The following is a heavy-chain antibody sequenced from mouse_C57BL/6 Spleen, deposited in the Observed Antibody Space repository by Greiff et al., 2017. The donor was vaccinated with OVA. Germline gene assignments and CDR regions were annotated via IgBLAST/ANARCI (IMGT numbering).Heavy chain of an antibody. J-gene: IGHJ4*01. V-gene: IGHV2-6*01. CDR3: ARSAYSYYYAMDY. CDR2: IWGVGST. CDR1: GFSLTSYG. D-gene: IGHD2-10*01. Sequence: VKLVESGPGLVAPSQSLSITCTVSGFSLTSYGVDWVRQSPGKGLEWLGVIWGVGSTNYNSALKSRLNISKDNSKSQVFLKMNSLQTDDTAMYYCARSAYSYYYAMDYWGQGTSVTVSS.